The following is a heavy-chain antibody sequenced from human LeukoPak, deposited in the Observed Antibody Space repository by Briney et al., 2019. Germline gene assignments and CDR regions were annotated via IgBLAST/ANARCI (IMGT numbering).Heavy chain of an antibody. D-gene: IGHD3-10*01. CDR1: GFTFSSYA. J-gene: IGHJ4*02. CDR2: ISGSGGST. Sequence: GGSLRLSCAASGFTFSSYAMSWVRQAPGKGLEWVSAISGSGGSTYYADSVKGRFTISRDNSKNTLYLQMNSLRAEDTAVYYCAKLYYYGSSSGKIDYWGQGTLVTVSS. V-gene: IGHV3-23*01. CDR3: AKLYYYGSSSGKIDY.